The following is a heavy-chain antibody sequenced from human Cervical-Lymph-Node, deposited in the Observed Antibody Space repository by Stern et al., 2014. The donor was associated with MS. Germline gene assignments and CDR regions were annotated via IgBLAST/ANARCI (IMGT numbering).Heavy chain of an antibody. V-gene: IGHV3-15*01. CDR1: GFTFTNAW. D-gene: IGHD6-13*01. CDR2: IKSKADGGAT. CDR3: TTGPGIALS. J-gene: IGHJ5*02. Sequence: EMQLVESGGGLVKPGGSLRLSCAASGFTFTNAWMSWVRQAPGKGLEWVGRIKSKADGGATDYAAPVKGRFTISRNDSKKTLYLQMNSLKTEDTAVYYCTTGPGIALSWGQGTLVTTSS.